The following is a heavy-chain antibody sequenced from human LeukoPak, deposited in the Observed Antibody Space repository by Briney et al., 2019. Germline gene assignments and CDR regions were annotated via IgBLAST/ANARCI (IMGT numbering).Heavy chain of an antibody. Sequence: PSETLSLTCTVSGGSISSYYWRWIRQPPGKGLEWIGYIYTSGSTNYNPSLKSRVTISVDTSKNQFSLKLSSVTAADTAVYYCARTTVTLGRYYYMDVWGKGTTVTVSS. CDR1: GGSISSYY. V-gene: IGHV4-4*09. D-gene: IGHD4-11*01. J-gene: IGHJ6*03. CDR2: IYTSGST. CDR3: ARTTVTLGRYYYMDV.